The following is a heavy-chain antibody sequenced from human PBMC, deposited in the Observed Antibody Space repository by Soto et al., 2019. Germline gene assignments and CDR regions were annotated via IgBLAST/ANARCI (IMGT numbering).Heavy chain of an antibody. D-gene: IGHD3-22*01. CDR3: ARGTHRYYNSSGYYVYYYCGMDV. V-gene: IGHV1-18*04. J-gene: IGHJ6*02. CDR1: GYTFTSYG. Sequence: GASVKVSCKASGYTFTSYGISWVRQAPGQGLEWMGWISAYNGNTNYAQKLQGRVTITTDTSTSTAYMELRSLRSDDTAVDYCARGTHRYYNSSGYYVYYYCGMDVWGQGTTVTVSS. CDR2: ISAYNGNT.